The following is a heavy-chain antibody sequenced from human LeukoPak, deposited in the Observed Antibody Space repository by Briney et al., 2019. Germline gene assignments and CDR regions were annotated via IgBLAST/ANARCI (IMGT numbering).Heavy chain of an antibody. Sequence: ASVKVSCKASVYTFTSYYIYWVRQAPGQAREWMGIINPSGGSTNYAQKFQGRVTMTRDTSISTAYMELSRLRSDDTAVYYCARARTSYSSGWYNSFGYWGQGALVTVSS. D-gene: IGHD6-19*01. CDR3: ARARTSYSSGWYNSFGY. J-gene: IGHJ4*02. V-gene: IGHV1-46*01. CDR2: INPSGGST. CDR1: VYTFTSYY.